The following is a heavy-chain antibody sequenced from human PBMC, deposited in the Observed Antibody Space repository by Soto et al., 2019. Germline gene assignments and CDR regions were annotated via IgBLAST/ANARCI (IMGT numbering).Heavy chain of an antibody. CDR1: GGSISSYY. V-gene: IGHV4-59*08. Sequence: SETLSLTCTVSGGSISSYYWSWIRQPPGKGLEWIGYIYYSGSTNYNPSLKSRVTISVDTSKNQFSLKLSSVTAADTAVYYCASSGGCSSTSCYARSWTYYYMDVWGKGTTVTVSS. CDR2: IYYSGST. CDR3: ASSGGCSSTSCYARSWTYYYMDV. J-gene: IGHJ6*03. D-gene: IGHD2-2*01.